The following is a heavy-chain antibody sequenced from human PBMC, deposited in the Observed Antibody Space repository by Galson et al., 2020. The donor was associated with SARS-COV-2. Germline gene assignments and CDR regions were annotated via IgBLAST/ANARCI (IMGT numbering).Heavy chain of an antibody. J-gene: IGHJ6*02. CDR1: GFTFSSYG. CDR3: ARDSTIFGVVPLRAGYGMDV. V-gene: IGHV3-33*01. D-gene: IGHD3-3*01. CDR2: IWYDGSNK. Sequence: GGSLRLSCAASGFTFSSYGMHWVRQAPGKGLEWVAVIWYDGSNKYYADAVKGRFTISRDNSKNTLYLQMNSLRAEDTAVYYCARDSTIFGVVPLRAGYGMDVWGQGTTVTVSS.